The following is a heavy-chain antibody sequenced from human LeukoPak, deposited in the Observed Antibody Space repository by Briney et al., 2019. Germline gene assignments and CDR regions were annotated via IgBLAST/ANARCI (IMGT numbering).Heavy chain of an antibody. CDR2: SSTYNSDT. J-gene: IGHJ4*02. CDR3: ARESNWAYYFGY. D-gene: IGHD1-1*01. V-gene: IGHV1-18*01. CDR1: GYTFTSYG. Sequence: ASVKVSCKASGYTFTSYGISWVRQAPGQGLEWMGWSSTYNSDTKYAQKFQGRVTMTTDTSTQTAYMELRDLRSDDTAVYYCARESNWAYYFGYWGQGTLV.